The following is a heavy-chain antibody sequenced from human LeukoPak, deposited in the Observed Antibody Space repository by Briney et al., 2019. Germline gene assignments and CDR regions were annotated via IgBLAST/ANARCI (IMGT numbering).Heavy chain of an antibody. CDR2: ISWNSGSI. D-gene: IGHD5-24*01. Sequence: SGRSLRLSCAASGFTFDDYAMHWVRQAPGKGLEWVSGISWNSGSIGYADSVKGRFTISRDNAKNSLYLQMNSLRAEDTALYFCARDLGYKDYVSAFDIWGQGTMVTVSS. J-gene: IGHJ3*02. V-gene: IGHV3-9*01. CDR1: GFTFDDYA. CDR3: ARDLGYKDYVSAFDI.